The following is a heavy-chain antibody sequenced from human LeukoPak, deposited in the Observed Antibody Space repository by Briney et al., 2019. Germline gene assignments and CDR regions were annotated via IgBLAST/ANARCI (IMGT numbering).Heavy chain of an antibody. CDR2: IYYSGST. CDR3: ARLSIAAAEYYFDY. J-gene: IGHJ4*02. V-gene: IGHV4-30-2*03. Sequence: SETLSLTCAVSGGSINSGDNYWSWIRQPPGKGLEWIGYIYYSGSTYYNPSLKSRVTISVDTSKNQFSLKLSSVTAADTAVYYCARLSIAAAEYYFDYWGQGTLVTVSS. CDR1: GGSINSGDNY. D-gene: IGHD6-13*01.